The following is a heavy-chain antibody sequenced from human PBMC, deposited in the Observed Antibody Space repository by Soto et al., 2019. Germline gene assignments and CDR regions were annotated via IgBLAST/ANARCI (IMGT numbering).Heavy chain of an antibody. CDR1: GYTFPSYG. CDR3: ARVDSSGYLGMYCCVN. J-gene: IGHJ4*02. V-gene: IGHV1-18*01. CDR2: ISAYNGNT. Sequence: ASVKVSCKASGYTFPSYGISWVRQAPVQGIEWMGWISAYNGNTNYAQKLQGRVSMTRDKSTSTLYMELSSLSSEDTALYYCARVDSSGYLGMYCCVNGGQGPQCTVSS. D-gene: IGHD3-22*01.